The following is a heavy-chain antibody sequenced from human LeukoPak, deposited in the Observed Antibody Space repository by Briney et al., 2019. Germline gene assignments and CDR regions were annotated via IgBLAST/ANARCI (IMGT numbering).Heavy chain of an antibody. D-gene: IGHD6-13*01. J-gene: IGHJ5*02. CDR3: ARDYVGSSWLTGHPGYNWFDP. V-gene: IGHV4-39*07. CDR2: IYYSGST. CDR1: GGSISSSSYY. Sequence: PSGTLSLTCTVSGGSISSSSYYWGWIRQPPGKGLEWIGSIYYSGSTYYNPSLKSRVTISVDTSKNQFSLKLSSVTAADTAVYYCARDYVGSSWLTGHPGYNWFDPWGQGTLVTVSS.